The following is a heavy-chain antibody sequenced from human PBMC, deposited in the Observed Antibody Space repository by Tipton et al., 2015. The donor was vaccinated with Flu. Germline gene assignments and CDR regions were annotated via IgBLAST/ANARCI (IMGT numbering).Heavy chain of an antibody. J-gene: IGHJ4*02. CDR2: ISAYNGNT. CDR1: GYTFTNYG. D-gene: IGHD2-2*01. CDR3: ARGGGPYCTSTSCYATDY. V-gene: IGHV1-18*04. Sequence: QLVQSGAEVKRPGASVKVSCEASGYTFTNYGISWVRQAPGQGLEWMGWISAYNGNTNFAQKFQGRVTITADKSTSTAYMELSSLRSEDTAVYYCARGGGPYCTSTSCYATDYWGQGTLVTVSS.